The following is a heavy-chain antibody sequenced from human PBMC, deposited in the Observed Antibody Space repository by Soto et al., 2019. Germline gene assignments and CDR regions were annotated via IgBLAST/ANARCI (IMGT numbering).Heavy chain of an antibody. CDR2: IYPGDSDT. D-gene: IGHD5-12*01. V-gene: IGHV5-51*01. Sequence: GESLKISCKASGYSFSTYWIAWVRQRPGKGLDWMGIIYPGDSDTRDSPSFQVQVTISVDNAIDTAYLEWTTRRASDSAMYYCARHSLATQPGDYWGQGTRVTAPQ. J-gene: IGHJ4*02. CDR3: ARHSLATQPGDY. CDR1: GYSFSTYW.